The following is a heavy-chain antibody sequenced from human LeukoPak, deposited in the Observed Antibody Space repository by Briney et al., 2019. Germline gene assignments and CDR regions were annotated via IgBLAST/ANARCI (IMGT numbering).Heavy chain of an antibody. D-gene: IGHD3-3*01. J-gene: IGHJ3*02. CDR1: GGSISSYY. CDR3: ARDGTPITIFGVGPDAFDI. V-gene: IGHV4-4*08. Sequence: PSETLSLTCTVSGGSISSYYWSWIRQPPGKGLEWIGRIYTSGSTNYNPSLKSRVTISVDTSKNQFSLKLSSVTAADTAVYYCARDGTPITIFGVGPDAFDIWGQGTMVTVSS. CDR2: IYTSGST.